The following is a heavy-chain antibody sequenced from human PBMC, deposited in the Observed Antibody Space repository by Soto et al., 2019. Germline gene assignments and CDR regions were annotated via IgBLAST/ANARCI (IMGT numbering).Heavy chain of an antibody. V-gene: IGHV1-18*04. J-gene: IGHJ4*02. Sequence: QVQLVQSGAEVKKPGASVKVSCKASGYTFTSYGISWVRQAPGQGLEWMGWISAYNGNTNYAQKLQGRVTLTTDTSTRTAYMELRGLRSDDTAVYYCARGRRKAVAQGGGAYFDYWGQGTLVTVSS. D-gene: IGHD6-19*01. CDR3: ARGRRKAVAQGGGAYFDY. CDR1: GYTFTSYG. CDR2: ISAYNGNT.